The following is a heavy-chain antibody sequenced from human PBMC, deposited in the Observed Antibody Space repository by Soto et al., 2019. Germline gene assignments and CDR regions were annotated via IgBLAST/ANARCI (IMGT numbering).Heavy chain of an antibody. CDR3: VRVTVVAVAGKNYFGMDV. D-gene: IGHD6-19*01. Sequence: GSLRLSCAASGFTFSDHYMDWVRQAPGKGLEWVGRSKDRPNSYTTEYAASVKGRFTISRDDSKNSLYLQMNSLKAEDTAVYYCVRVTVVAVAGKNYFGMDVWGQGTTVTVSS. V-gene: IGHV3-72*01. CDR2: SKDRPNSYTT. CDR1: GFTFSDHY. J-gene: IGHJ6*02.